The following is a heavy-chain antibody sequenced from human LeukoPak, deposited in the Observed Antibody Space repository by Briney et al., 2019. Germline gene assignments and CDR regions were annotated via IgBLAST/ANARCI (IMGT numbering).Heavy chain of an antibody. V-gene: IGHV3-30*04. CDR3: ARDFSFLAAADYFDC. Sequence: GRSLRLSCAASGFTFISYAMHWVRQAPGKGLECVAVISYDGSNKYYADSVKGRFTISRDNSKNTLYLQMSSLRAEDTAVYYCARDFSFLAAADYFDCWGRGTLVTVSS. CDR1: GFTFISYA. D-gene: IGHD6-13*01. J-gene: IGHJ4*02. CDR2: ISYDGSNK.